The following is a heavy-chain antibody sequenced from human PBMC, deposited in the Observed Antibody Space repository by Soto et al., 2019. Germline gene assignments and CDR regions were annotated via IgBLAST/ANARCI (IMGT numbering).Heavy chain of an antibody. D-gene: IGHD3-3*01. CDR1: GFTFRSYA. V-gene: IGHV3-23*01. CDR2: ISGSGGST. Sequence: PGGSLRLSCAASGFTFRSYAMSWVRQAPGKGLEWVSAISGSGGSTYYADSVKGRFTISRDNAKNSLYLQMNSLRAEDTAVYYCARERNYDFWSGYPQDYFDYWGQGTLVTVSS. CDR3: ARERNYDFWSGYPQDYFDY. J-gene: IGHJ4*02.